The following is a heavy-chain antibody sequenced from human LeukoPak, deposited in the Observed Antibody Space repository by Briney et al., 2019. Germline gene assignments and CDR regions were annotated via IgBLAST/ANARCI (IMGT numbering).Heavy chain of an antibody. V-gene: IGHV3-23*01. CDR3: AMNPEHYYDNSGYNYFDY. Sequence: PGGSLRLSCAASGFTFSSYAMGWVRQAPGKGLEWVSGISDSGGSTYYADSVKGRFTISRDNSKNTLYLQINSLRAEDTAVYYCAMNPEHYYDNSGYNYFDYWGQGTLVIVSS. J-gene: IGHJ4*02. CDR2: ISDSGGST. D-gene: IGHD3-22*01. CDR1: GFTFSSYA.